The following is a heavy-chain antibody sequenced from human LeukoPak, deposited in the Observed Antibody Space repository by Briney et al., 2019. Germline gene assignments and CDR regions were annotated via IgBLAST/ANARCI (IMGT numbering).Heavy chain of an antibody. CDR2: ISANNGNT. CDR3: ARDYCGGDCFPDY. Sequence: ASVKVSCKASGYTFTGSVISWLRQAPGQGLEWMGWISANNGNTNYAQILQGRVTMTADTSTSTAYMDLRSLRSDDTAVYYCARDYCGGDCFPDYWGQGTLVTVSS. J-gene: IGHJ4*02. D-gene: IGHD2-21*02. V-gene: IGHV1-18*01. CDR1: GYTFTGSV.